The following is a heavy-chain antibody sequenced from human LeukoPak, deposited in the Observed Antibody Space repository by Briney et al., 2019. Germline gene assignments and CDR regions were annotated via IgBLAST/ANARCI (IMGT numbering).Heavy chain of an antibody. V-gene: IGHV1-2*02. Sequence: ASVRVSSTASGYTFTGYYMHWVRQAPGHGLEWMGWINPNSGGTNYAQKFQGRVTMTRDTSISTAYMELSRLRSDDTAVYYCARDFEVAPILFGELLYQGGDWFDPWGQGTLVTVSS. CDR1: GYTFTGYY. CDR3: ARDFEVAPILFGELLYQGGDWFDP. D-gene: IGHD3-10*01. CDR2: INPNSGGT. J-gene: IGHJ5*02.